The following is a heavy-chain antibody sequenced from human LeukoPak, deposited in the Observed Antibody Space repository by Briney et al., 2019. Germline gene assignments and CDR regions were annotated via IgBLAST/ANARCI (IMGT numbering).Heavy chain of an antibody. J-gene: IGHJ4*02. Sequence: PGGSLRLSCAASGFTFSSYSMNWVRQAPGKGLDWVSSISSSSSYIYYADSVKGRFTISRDNAKNSLYLQMNSLRAEDTAVYYCARGEMATILEGSYFDYWGQGTLVTVSS. CDR1: GFTFSSYS. CDR3: ARGEMATILEGSYFDY. V-gene: IGHV3-21*01. D-gene: IGHD5-24*01. CDR2: ISSSSSYI.